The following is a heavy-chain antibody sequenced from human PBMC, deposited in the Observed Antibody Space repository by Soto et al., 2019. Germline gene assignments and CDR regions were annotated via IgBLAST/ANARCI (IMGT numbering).Heavy chain of an antibody. CDR3: AKDRLAGNFDY. CDR1: GFTFNNYA. V-gene: IGHV3-23*01. Sequence: GGSLRPSCAASGFTFNNYAMNWVRQAPGKGLEWVATISATGGSTYYADSVKGRFTISRDNSKNTLYLQMNGLRVEDTAVYYCAKDRLAGNFDYWGQGTQVTVSS. CDR2: ISATGGST. J-gene: IGHJ4*02.